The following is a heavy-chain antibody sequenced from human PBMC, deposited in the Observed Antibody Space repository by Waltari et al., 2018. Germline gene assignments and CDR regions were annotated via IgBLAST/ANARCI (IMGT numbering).Heavy chain of an antibody. CDR2: IYWNDDK. Sequence: QITLKESGSTLVKPTQTLTLTCTFSGFSLSTSGVGVGWIRQPPGKALEWLALIYWNDDKRYSPSLKSRLTITKDTSKNQVVLTMTNMDPVDTATYYCAHSRVLYYYDSSGYYYDYFDYWGQGTLVTVSS. D-gene: IGHD3-22*01. J-gene: IGHJ4*02. CDR3: AHSRVLYYYDSSGYYYDYFDY. V-gene: IGHV2-5*01. CDR1: GFSLSTSGVG.